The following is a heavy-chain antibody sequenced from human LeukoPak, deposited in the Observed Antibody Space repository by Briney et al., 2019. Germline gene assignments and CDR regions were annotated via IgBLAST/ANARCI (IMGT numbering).Heavy chain of an antibody. CDR1: GYTFTGYY. J-gene: IGHJ6*03. CDR3: ARGTATSLIPHYYYYMDV. D-gene: IGHD1/OR15-1a*01. V-gene: IGHV1-2*02. Sequence: GASVKLSCNASGYTFTGYYMHWVRQAPGQGLEWMGWINPNSGGTNYAQKFQGRVTMTRDTSISTAYMELSRLRYDDTAVYYCARGTATSLIPHYYYYMDVCGKGTTVTISS. CDR2: INPNSGGT.